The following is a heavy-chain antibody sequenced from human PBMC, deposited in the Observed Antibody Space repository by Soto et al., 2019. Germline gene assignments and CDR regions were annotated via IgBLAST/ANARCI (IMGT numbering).Heavy chain of an antibody. CDR1: GFTFSNFA. Sequence: EVQLLESGGGLVQPGGSLRLSCAASGFTFSNFAMTWVRQAPGKGLEWVSAISGTGGSTYYADSVKGRFTISRDNSRNTLYLQMNTLRAEDTAVYYCAKEHDVLTGYSRFDFWGQGTLVTVSS. CDR3: AKEHDVLTGYSRFDF. V-gene: IGHV3-23*01. D-gene: IGHD3-9*01. J-gene: IGHJ4*02. CDR2: ISGTGGST.